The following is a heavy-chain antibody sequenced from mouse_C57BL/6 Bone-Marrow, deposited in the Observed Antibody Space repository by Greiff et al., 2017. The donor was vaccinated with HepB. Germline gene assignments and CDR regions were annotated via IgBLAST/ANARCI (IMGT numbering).Heavy chain of an antibody. Sequence: EVNVVESGGGLVQPGGSLSLSCAASGFTFTDYYMSWVRQPPGKALEWLGFIRNKANGYTTEYSASVKGRFTISRDNSQSILYLQMNALRAEDSATYYCARYRTGNYAMDYWGQGTSVTVSS. CDR1: GFTFTDYY. CDR2: IRNKANGYTT. J-gene: IGHJ4*01. CDR3: ARYRTGNYAMDY. V-gene: IGHV7-3*01.